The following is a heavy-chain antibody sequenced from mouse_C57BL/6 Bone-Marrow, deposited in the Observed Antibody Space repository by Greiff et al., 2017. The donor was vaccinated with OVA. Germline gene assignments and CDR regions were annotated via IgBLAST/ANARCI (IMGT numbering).Heavy chain of an antibody. Sequence: VQLQQSGAELVMPGASVKLSCKASGYTFTSYWMHWVKQRPGQGLEWIGEIDPSDSYTNYNQKFKGKSTLTVDKSSSTAYMQLSSLTSVDSAVYYGARENDGYYVAWFAYWGQGTLVTVSA. CDR1: GYTFTSYW. CDR3: ARENDGYYVAWFAY. J-gene: IGHJ3*01. V-gene: IGHV1-69*01. D-gene: IGHD2-3*01. CDR2: IDPSDSYT.